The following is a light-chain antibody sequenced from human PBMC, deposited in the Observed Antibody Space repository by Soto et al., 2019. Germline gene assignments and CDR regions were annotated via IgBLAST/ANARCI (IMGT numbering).Light chain of an antibody. J-gene: IGKJ3*01. CDR3: QQRSNWPGT. V-gene: IGKV3-11*01. CDR2: DAS. CDR1: QNVSRF. Sequence: EIVLTQSPATLSLSPGERATLPCRASQNVSRFLAWYQRRPGQAPRLLIYDASNRATGIPARFGGSGSGTDFTLTINSLEPEDFAVYYCQQRSNWPGTFGPGTKVDIK.